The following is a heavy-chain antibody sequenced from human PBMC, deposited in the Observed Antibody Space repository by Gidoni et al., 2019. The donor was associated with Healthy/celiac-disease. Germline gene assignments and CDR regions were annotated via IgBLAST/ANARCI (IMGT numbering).Heavy chain of an antibody. J-gene: IGHJ3*02. V-gene: IGHV3-49*04. D-gene: IGHD3-22*01. CDR1: GFTFGAYA. CDR3: TKLGSGYYPDAFDI. CDR2: IRSKAYGGTT. Sequence: EVQLVESGGGLVQPGRSLRLSCTASGFTFGAYAMSWVRQAPGKGLEWVGFIRSKAYGGTTEYAASVKGRFTISRDDSKSIAYLQMNSLKTEDTAVYYCTKLGSGYYPDAFDIWGQGTMVTVSS.